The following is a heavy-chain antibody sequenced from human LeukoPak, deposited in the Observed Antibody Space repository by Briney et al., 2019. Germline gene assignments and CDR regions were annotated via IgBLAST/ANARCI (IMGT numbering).Heavy chain of an antibody. CDR3: ARAEGSGSSFDY. Sequence: GGSLRLSCVASGFPFRSFSMNWVRQAPGKGLEWVSSISSSSTYIYYAASVKGRFTISRDNAKNSLYLQMNSLRVEDTAVYYCARAEGSGSSFDYWGQGTLVTVSS. CDR1: GFPFRSFS. V-gene: IGHV3-21*01. CDR2: ISSSSTYI. J-gene: IGHJ4*02. D-gene: IGHD3-10*01.